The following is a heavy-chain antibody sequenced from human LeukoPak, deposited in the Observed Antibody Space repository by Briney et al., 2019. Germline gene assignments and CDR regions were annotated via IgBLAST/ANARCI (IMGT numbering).Heavy chain of an antibody. CDR3: ARAQEAYCSGGSCYSIGY. V-gene: IGHV3-74*01. CDR1: GFTFSNYW. CDR2: INSDGSTT. Sequence: PGGSLRLSCAASGFTFSNYWMHWVRHAPGKGLVWVSRINSDGSTTNYADSVKGRFTISRDNAKNALHLQMNSLRAEDTAVYYCARAQEAYCSGGSCYSIGYWGQGTLVTVSS. J-gene: IGHJ4*02. D-gene: IGHD2-15*01.